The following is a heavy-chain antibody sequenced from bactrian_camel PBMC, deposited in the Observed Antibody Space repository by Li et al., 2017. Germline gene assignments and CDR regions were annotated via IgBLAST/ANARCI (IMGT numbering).Heavy chain of an antibody. CDR1: GLNFAASE. J-gene: IGHJ6*01. CDR2: IQSDGHT. CDR3: AATRLACGGSCRASDFSY. Sequence: VQLVESGGGSVQAGGSLRLSCTASGLNFAASEMAWYRQPPGNECDFLSLIQSDGHTFTDDPVKGRFSISRDNAKNSVYLQMNSLKPDDTAISYCAATRLACGGSCRASDFSYWGQGTQVTVS. D-gene: IGHD7*01. V-gene: IGHV3S56*01.